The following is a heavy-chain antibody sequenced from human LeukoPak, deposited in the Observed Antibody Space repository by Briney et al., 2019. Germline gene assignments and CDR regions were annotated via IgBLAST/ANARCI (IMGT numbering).Heavy chain of an antibody. J-gene: IGHJ4*02. CDR3: ARSEHISSCVDY. Sequence: PSETLSLTCSVSGDSISSSSSYWGWIRQPPGKGLEWIGSIYYSGSTYYNTSLKSRVTISVDTSKNQFSLKLSSVTAADTAVYYCARSEHISSCVDYWGQGTLVTVSS. D-gene: IGHD3-16*02. CDR1: GDSISSSSSY. V-gene: IGHV4-39*01. CDR2: IYYSGST.